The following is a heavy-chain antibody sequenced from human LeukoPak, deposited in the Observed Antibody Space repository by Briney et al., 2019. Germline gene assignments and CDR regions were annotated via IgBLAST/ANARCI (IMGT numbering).Heavy chain of an antibody. CDR3: GRHGGGAFDY. V-gene: IGHV4-39*01. D-gene: IGHD3-16*01. Sequence: PSETLSLTCTVSGGSISSRNYYWGWIRQPPGKGLEWIGSIHYSGSTFYNPSLKSRVTISVDTSKNQFSLRLSSVTAADTAVYSCGRHGGGAFDYWGQGTLVTVSS. J-gene: IGHJ4*02. CDR1: GGSISSRNYY. CDR2: IHYSGST.